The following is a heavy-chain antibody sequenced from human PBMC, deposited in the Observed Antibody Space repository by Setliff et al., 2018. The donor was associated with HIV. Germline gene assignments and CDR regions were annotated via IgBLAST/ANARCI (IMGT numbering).Heavy chain of an antibody. CDR1: GFTFSSYS. V-gene: IGHV3-64D*09. D-gene: IGHD1-1*01. Sequence: GSLRLSCAASGFTFSSYSMYWVRQAPGKGLEYVSAISNNWDSTYYADSVKGRFTISRDNSKNTLYLQMSSLRPEDTAVYYCVTRPAYNPSAFDIWGQGTMVTVSS. J-gene: IGHJ3*02. CDR3: VTRPAYNPSAFDI. CDR2: ISNNWDST.